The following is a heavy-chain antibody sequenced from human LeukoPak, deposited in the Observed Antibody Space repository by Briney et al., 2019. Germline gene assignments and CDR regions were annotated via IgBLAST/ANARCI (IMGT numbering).Heavy chain of an antibody. CDR1: GFTFSSYW. D-gene: IGHD3-10*01. Sequence: GGSLRLSCGASGFTFSSYWMSWVRQAPGKGLEWVANLNHDGSEKYYGDSVKGRFTISRDNAKNSLSLQMNSLRAEDTAVYYCARPLMYYYGSETYFWFDPWGQGTLVTVSS. CDR3: ARPLMYYYGSETYFWFDP. J-gene: IGHJ5*02. V-gene: IGHV3-7*01. CDR2: LNHDGSEK.